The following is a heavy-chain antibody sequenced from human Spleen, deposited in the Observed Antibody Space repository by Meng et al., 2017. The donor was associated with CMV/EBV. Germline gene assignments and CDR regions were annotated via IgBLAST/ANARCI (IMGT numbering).Heavy chain of an antibody. CDR1: GYTFTGYY. J-gene: IGHJ6*02. CDR2: INPNSGGT. V-gene: IGHV1-2*02. CDR3: ARGHAITIFGVAHYGMDV. D-gene: IGHD3-3*01. Sequence: ASVKVSCKASGYTFTGYYMHWVRQAPGQGLEWMGWINPNSGGTNYAQKFQGRVTMTRDTSISTAYMELSRLRSYDTAVYYCARGHAITIFGVAHYGMDVWGQGTTVTVSS.